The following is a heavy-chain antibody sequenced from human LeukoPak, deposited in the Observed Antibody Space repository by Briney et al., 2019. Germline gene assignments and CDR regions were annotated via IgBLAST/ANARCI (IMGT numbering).Heavy chain of an antibody. V-gene: IGHV1-18*01. J-gene: IGHJ4*02. Sequence: ASVTVSFKSSGYTFTYYGINWVRQAPGQGREWMGWISGYNGKTKYAQKFQGRVTMTTDTFTNTAYMDLSSLRSDDTAMYYCARDKSPIRSRSGSESSPLDNWGQGTLVFVSS. CDR3: ARDKSPIRSRSGSESSPLDN. D-gene: IGHD6-19*01. CDR2: ISGYNGKT. CDR1: GYTFTYYG.